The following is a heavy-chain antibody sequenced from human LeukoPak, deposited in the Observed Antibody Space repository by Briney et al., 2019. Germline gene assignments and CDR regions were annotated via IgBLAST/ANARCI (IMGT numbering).Heavy chain of an antibody. Sequence: SETLSLTCTVSGGSISSYFWSWIRQPAGKGLEWLGRIYISGSTNYNPSLKSRVTMSVDTSKNQFSLKVNSVTAADTAGYYCARAPGAWSLIWGVFDIWGEGTMVAVSS. D-gene: IGHD7-27*01. J-gene: IGHJ3*02. CDR1: GGSISSYF. V-gene: IGHV4-4*07. CDR3: ARAPGAWSLIWGVFDI. CDR2: IYISGST.